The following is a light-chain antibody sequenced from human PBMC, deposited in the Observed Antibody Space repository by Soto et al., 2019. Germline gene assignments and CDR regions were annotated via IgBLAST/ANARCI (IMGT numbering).Light chain of an antibody. CDR3: SSYTSSSTYV. CDR2: DVS. J-gene: IGLJ1*01. Sequence: QSVLTQPASVSGSPGQSITISCRGTSSDVGGYNYVFWYQHHPGKAPKLMIYDVSNRPSGVSNRFSGSKSGNTASLTISGLQAEDVADYSCSSYTSSSTYVFGTGTKVTVL. CDR1: SSDVGGYNY. V-gene: IGLV2-14*03.